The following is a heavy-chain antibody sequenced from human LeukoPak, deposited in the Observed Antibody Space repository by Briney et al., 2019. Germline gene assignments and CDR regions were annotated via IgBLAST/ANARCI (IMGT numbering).Heavy chain of an antibody. CDR2: MNPNSGNT. CDR1: GYTFTSYD. J-gene: IGHJ5*02. Sequence: ASVKVSCKASGYTFTSYDINWVRQATGQGLEWMGWMNPNSGNTGYAQKFQGRVTITRNTSISTAYMELSSLRSEDTAVYYCARGPYSSSWYGAVWFDPWAREPWSPSPQ. CDR3: ARGPYSSSWYGAVWFDP. V-gene: IGHV1-8*03. D-gene: IGHD6-13*01.